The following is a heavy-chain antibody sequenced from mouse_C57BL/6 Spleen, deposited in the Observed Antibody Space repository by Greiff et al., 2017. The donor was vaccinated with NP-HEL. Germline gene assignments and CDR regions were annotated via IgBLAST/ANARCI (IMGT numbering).Heavy chain of an antibody. D-gene: IGHD1-1*01. J-gene: IGHJ4*01. CDR2: INPGSGGT. CDR3: ARFNPVVDAMDY. Sequence: QVQLQQSGAELVRPGTSVKVSCKASGYAFTNYLIEWVKQRPGQGLEWIGVINPGSGGTNYNEKFKGKATLTADKSSSTAYMQLSSLTSEDSAVYFCARFNPVVDAMDYWGQGTSVTVSS. V-gene: IGHV1-54*01. CDR1: GYAFTNYL.